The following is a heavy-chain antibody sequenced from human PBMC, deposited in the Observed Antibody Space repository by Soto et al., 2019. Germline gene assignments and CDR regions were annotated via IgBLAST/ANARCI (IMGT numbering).Heavy chain of an antibody. CDR2: ISADNGNT. D-gene: IGHD5-12*01. CDR1: GDTFTSYG. CDR3: ARVNRGYSVYGNYWYFDL. Sequence: QVQLVQSGAEVKKPGASVKVSCKTSGDTFTSYGISWVRQAPGQGLEWMGWISADNGNTNYTQKLQGRVTMTTDTSTSTASMELRSLRSDDTAVYYWARVNRGYSVYGNYWYFDLCGRCTLVTVSS. J-gene: IGHJ2*01. V-gene: IGHV1-18*01.